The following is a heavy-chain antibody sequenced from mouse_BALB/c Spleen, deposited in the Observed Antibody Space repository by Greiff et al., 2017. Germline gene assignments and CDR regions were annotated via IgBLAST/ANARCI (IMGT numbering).Heavy chain of an antibody. CDR3: ARDIGYEYDPNFDV. Sequence: DVKLVESGGGLVQPGGSLRLSCATSGFTFTDYYMSWVRQPPGKALEWLGFIRNKANGYTTEYSAYVKGRFTISRDNSQSILYLQMNTLRAEDSATYFCARDIGYEYDPNFDVWGAGTTVTVSS. J-gene: IGHJ1*01. CDR1: GFTFTDYY. D-gene: IGHD2-4*01. V-gene: IGHV7-3*02. CDR2: IRNKANGYTT.